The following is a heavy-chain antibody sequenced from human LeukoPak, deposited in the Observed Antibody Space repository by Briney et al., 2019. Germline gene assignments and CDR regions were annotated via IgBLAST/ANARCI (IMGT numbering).Heavy chain of an antibody. D-gene: IGHD1-7*01. CDR3: ATHVISGTTISTFDY. Sequence: PSETLSLTCTVSGGSISRSSYYWGWIRQPPGKGLECIGSISYSGGTYYNPSLKSRVTISVDTSKNQFSLKLSSVTAADTAVYYCATHVISGTTISTFDYWGQGTLVTVSS. CDR1: GGSISRSSYY. CDR2: ISYSGGT. V-gene: IGHV4-39*01. J-gene: IGHJ4*02.